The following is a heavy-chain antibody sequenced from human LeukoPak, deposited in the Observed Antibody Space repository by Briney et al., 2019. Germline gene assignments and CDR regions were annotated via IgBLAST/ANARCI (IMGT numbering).Heavy chain of an antibody. CDR1: GGSLSSSSYY. Sequence: PSQTLSLTCTVSGGSLSSSSYYWGWIREPPGKGLEWIGSIYYSGSTYNNPSLKSRVTISVDTSKHQSYLSLSFVTAADTAVDYCARPIRNGGQGTLVIVPS. CDR2: IYYSGST. CDR3: ARPIRN. J-gene: IGHJ4*02. V-gene: IGHV4-39*07.